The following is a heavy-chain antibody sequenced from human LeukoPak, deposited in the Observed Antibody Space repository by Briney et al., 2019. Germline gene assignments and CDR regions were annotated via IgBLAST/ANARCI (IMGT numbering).Heavy chain of an antibody. V-gene: IGHV4-39*07. D-gene: IGHD5-18*01. CDR3: ARDQSVDTAIYYYYYGMDV. Sequence: SETLSLTCTVSGGSISSSSYYWGWIRQPPGKGLEWIGSIYYSGSTYYNPSLKSRVTISVDTSKNQFSLKLSSVTAADTAVYYCARDQSVDTAIYYYYYGMDVWGQGTTVTVSS. CDR1: GGSISSSSYY. CDR2: IYYSGST. J-gene: IGHJ6*02.